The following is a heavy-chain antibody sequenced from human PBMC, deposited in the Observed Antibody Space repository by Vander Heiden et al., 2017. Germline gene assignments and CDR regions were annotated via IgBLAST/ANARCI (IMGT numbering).Heavy chain of an antibody. Sequence: EVQLLESGGGLVQPGGSLRLSCAASGFTFSNYAMRWVRQAPGKGLEWVSGISGSGGSTYYADSVKGRFTISRDNSKNTLYLQMNSLRSEDTAVYYCAKLGSGSYSYYYYGMDVWGQGTTVTVSS. CDR1: GFTFSNYA. CDR2: ISGSGGST. CDR3: AKLGSGSYSYYYYGMDV. V-gene: IGHV3-23*01. J-gene: IGHJ6*02. D-gene: IGHD3-10*01.